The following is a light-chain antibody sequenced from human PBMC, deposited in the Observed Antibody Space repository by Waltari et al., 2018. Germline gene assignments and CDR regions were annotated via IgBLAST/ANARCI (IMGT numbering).Light chain of an antibody. Sequence: QSALTQPASVSGSPGQSLTISCTGTSSDVGFYNLVSWYQQHPGKAPKLIIFEVNKRPSGISNRFSASKSGNTASLTISALQAEDEADYYCCSYAGSNTFVLFGGGTTLTVL. CDR1: SSDVGFYNL. V-gene: IGLV2-23*02. CDR2: EVN. CDR3: CSYAGSNTFVL. J-gene: IGLJ2*01.